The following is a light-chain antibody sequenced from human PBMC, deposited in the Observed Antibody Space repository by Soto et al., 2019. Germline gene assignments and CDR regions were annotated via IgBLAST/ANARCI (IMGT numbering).Light chain of an antibody. CDR3: QQYGSSPPYT. V-gene: IGKV3-20*01. Sequence: VLTQSPGSLSLSPGDRATLSCRASQRVSGSSLAWYQQKPGQAPRLLIYGGSNRATGVPDRFSGSGSGADFTLTISRVEPEDFGVYYCQQYGSSPPYTFGLGTKLDIK. CDR2: GGS. J-gene: IGKJ2*01. CDR1: QRVSGSS.